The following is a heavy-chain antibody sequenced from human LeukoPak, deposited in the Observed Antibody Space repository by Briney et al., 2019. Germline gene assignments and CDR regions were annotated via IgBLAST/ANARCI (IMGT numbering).Heavy chain of an antibody. V-gene: IGHV1-18*01. CDR3: ARDRAFSDRTASNY. CDR2: ISAYNGNT. CDR1: GYTFSNYG. J-gene: IGHJ4*02. D-gene: IGHD5-18*01. Sequence: GASVKVSCKASGYTFSNYGISWVRQAPGQGLEWMGWISAYNGNTNDAQKFQGRVTVTKDTSTSTVYMELRSLRSDDTAVYYCARDRAFSDRTASNYWGQGTLVTVSS.